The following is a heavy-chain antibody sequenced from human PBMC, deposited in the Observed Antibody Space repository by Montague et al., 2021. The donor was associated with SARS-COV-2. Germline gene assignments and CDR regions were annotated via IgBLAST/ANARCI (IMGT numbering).Heavy chain of an antibody. CDR1: GGSISSYY. D-gene: IGHD1-26*01. J-gene: IGHJ4*02. CDR2: IYYSGST. V-gene: IGHV4-59*01. CDR3: ARYGSGNYDADYSGSYHLDY. Sequence: SETLSLTCTVSGGSISSYYWSWIRQPPGKGLEWIGYIYYSGSTNYNPSLTRRVTISVATSKNQFSLKLSSVTAADTAVYYCARYGSGNYDADYSGSYHLDYWGQGTLVTVSS.